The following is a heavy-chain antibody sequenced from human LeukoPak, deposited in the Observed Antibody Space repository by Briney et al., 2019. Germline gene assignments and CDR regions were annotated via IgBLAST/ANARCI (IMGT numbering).Heavy chain of an antibody. J-gene: IGHJ6*02. CDR3: ARDCSGYDYYGMDV. CDR2: IYSGGST. CDR1: GFTLSNSW. D-gene: IGHD6-19*01. V-gene: IGHV3-53*04. Sequence: GGSLRLSCAGSGFTLSNSWMGWVRQAPGKGLEWVSVIYSGGSTYYADSVKGRFTISRHNSKNTLYLQMNSLRAEDTAVYYCARDCSGYDYYGMDVWGQGTTVTVSS.